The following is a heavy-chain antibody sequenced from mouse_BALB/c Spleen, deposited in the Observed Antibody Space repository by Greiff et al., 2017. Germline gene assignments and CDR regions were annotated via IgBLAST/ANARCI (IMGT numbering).Heavy chain of an antibody. J-gene: IGHJ3*01. Sequence: VQLQQSGAELVRPGSSVKISCKASGFAFSSYWMNWVKQRPGQGLEWIGQIYPGDGDTNYTGKFKGKATLTADKTSITAYMHISSLTSEDTAVYFCARYGYGNYVFAYWGQGTLVTVSA. CDR2: IYPGDGDT. V-gene: IGHV1-80*01. D-gene: IGHD2-1*01. CDR1: GFAFSSYW. CDR3: ARYGYGNYVFAY.